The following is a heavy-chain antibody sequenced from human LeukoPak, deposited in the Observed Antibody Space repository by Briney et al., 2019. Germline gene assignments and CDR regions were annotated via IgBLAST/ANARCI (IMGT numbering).Heavy chain of an antibody. D-gene: IGHD4-17*01. V-gene: IGHV7-4-1*02. CDR1: GYTFTSYD. CDR3: ARVPVSKYGDYRKGLDY. J-gene: IGHJ4*02. Sequence: ASVKVSCKASGYTFTSYDINWVRQATGQGLEWMGWINTNTGNPTYAQGFTGRFVFSLDTSVSTAYLQISSLKAEDTAVYYCARVPVSKYGDYRKGLDYWGQGTLVTVSS. CDR2: INTNTGNP.